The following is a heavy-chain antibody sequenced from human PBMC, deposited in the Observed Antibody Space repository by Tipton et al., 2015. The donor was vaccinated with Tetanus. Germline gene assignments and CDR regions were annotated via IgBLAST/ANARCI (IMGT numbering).Heavy chain of an antibody. D-gene: IGHD3-22*01. J-gene: IGHJ6*02. CDR1: GGSISSYY. Sequence: TLSLTCTVSGGSISSYYWSWIRQPPGKGLEWIGYIYSSGSTNYNPSLKSRVTISVDNSKNQFSLNLSSVTAADTAVYYCARVSRYYYDSSIGMDVWGQGTTVTVSS. CDR2: IYSSGST. CDR3: ARVSRYYYDSSIGMDV. V-gene: IGHV4-59*12.